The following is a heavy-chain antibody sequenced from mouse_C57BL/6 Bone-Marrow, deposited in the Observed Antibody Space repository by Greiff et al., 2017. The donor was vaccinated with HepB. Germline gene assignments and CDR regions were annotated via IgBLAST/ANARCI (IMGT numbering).Heavy chain of an antibody. V-gene: IGHV5-17*01. Sequence: EVMLVESGGGLVKPGGSLKLSCAASGFTFSDYGMHWVRQAPEKGLEWVAYISSGSSTIYYADTVKGRFTISRDNAKNTLFLQMTSLRSEETAMYYCASARHYYGSSYWYFDVWGTGTTVTVSS. D-gene: IGHD1-1*01. CDR1: GFTFSDYG. CDR2: ISSGSSTI. CDR3: ASARHYYGSSYWYFDV. J-gene: IGHJ1*03.